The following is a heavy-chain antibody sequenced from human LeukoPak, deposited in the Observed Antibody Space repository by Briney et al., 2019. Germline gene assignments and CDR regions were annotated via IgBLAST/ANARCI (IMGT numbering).Heavy chain of an antibody. CDR1: GFIFSSYA. CDR3: ARVYLERLTAGYFDH. D-gene: IGHD2-8*01. J-gene: IGHJ4*02. Sequence: GGSLRLSCAASGFIFSSYAMSWVRQAPGKGLEWVSAISGSGGSTYYADSVKGRFTISRDNSKSTLYLQMNSLRDDDSAAYFCARVYLERLTAGYFDHWGQGTQVTVSP. CDR2: ISGSGGST. V-gene: IGHV3-23*01.